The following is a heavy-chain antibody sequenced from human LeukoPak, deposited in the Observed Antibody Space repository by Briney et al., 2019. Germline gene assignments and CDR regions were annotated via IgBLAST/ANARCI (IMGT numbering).Heavy chain of an antibody. J-gene: IGHJ2*01. CDR3: AKSNLRLHYYGSGLTFDL. Sequence: QPGGSLRLSCAASGLTFSSYGMHWVRQAPGKGLEWVAVIWYDGSNKYYADSVKGRFTISRDNSKNTLYLQMNSLRAEDTAVYYCAKSNLRLHYYGSGLTFDLWGRGTLVTVSS. D-gene: IGHD3-10*01. CDR1: GLTFSSYG. V-gene: IGHV3-33*06. CDR2: IWYDGSNK.